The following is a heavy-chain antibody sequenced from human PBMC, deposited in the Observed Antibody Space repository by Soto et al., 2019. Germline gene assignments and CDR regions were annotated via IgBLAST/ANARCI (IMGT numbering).Heavy chain of an antibody. J-gene: IGHJ4*02. CDR3: ARAISSSIPSYFHH. V-gene: IGHV4-59*01. CDR2: IYYSGST. CDR1: GGSISTYY. Sequence: SETLSLTCTVAGGSISTYYWSWIRQPPGKGLEWIGYIYYSGSTNYNPSLKSRVTISVDTSENKFSMKLTSVTAADTAVYYCARAISSSIPSYFHHWGQGTLFT. D-gene: IGHD2-2*02.